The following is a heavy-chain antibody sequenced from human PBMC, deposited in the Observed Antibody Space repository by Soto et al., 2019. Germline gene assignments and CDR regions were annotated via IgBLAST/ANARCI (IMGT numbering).Heavy chain of an antibody. CDR1: GGSFSGYY. J-gene: IGHJ4*02. CDR2: INHSGST. CDR3: ARDKITCLFDY. Sequence: SETLSLTCAVYGGSFSGYYWTWIRQPPGTGLEWIGEINHSGSTDYNPSLKSRVTISVDTSKNQFPLKLTSVTAADTAVYYCARDKITCLFDYWGQGTLVTVSS. D-gene: IGHD2-2*01. V-gene: IGHV4-34*01.